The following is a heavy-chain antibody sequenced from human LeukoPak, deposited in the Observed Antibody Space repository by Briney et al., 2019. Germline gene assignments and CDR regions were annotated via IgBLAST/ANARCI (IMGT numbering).Heavy chain of an antibody. CDR1: GGTFSSYT. J-gene: IGHJ4*02. CDR2: IIPIFGTA. Sequence: GAPVKVSCKASGGTFSSYTISWVRQAPGQGLEWMGGIIPIFGTAKYAQNLQGRVTITADESTSIAYMELSSLRSEDTAVYYCARDRYLSQRYFDYWGQGTLVTVSS. CDR3: ARDRYLSQRYFDY. V-gene: IGHV1-69*13. D-gene: IGHD1-1*01.